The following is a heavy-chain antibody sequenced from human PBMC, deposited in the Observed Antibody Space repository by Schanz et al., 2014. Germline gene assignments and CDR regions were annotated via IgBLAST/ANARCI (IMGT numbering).Heavy chain of an antibody. CDR1: GGTFSTYP. Sequence: VQLEQSGAEVKKPGSSVKVSCKASGGTFSTYPINWLRQAPGQGLEWMGRIIPILGIATYAQRFQGRVSITADTSTNTAYMELSSLTSEDTAVHYCARGRGFYDYWGQGTLVTVSS. J-gene: IGHJ4*02. D-gene: IGHD3-10*01. V-gene: IGHV1-69*02. CDR2: IIPILGIA. CDR3: ARGRGFYDY.